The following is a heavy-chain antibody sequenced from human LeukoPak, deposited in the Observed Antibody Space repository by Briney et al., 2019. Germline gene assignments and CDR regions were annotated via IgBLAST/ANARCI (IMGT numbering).Heavy chain of an antibody. Sequence: SETLSLTCAVYGGSFSGYYWSWIRQPPGKGLEWIGEINHSGSTNYNPSLKIRVTISVDTSKNQFSLKLSSVTAADTAVYYCARGRYPHSWGQGTLVTVSS. J-gene: IGHJ4*02. CDR1: GGSFSGYY. CDR3: ARGRYPHS. CDR2: INHSGST. V-gene: IGHV4-34*01. D-gene: IGHD1-26*01.